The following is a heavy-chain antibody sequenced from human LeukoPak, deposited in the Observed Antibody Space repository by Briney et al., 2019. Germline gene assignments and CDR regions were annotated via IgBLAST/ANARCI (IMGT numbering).Heavy chain of an antibody. CDR3: AKAALRYQLLSSLDY. D-gene: IGHD2-2*01. CDR2: ISGSGAST. V-gene: IGHV3-23*01. CDR1: GFTFNSYE. J-gene: IGHJ4*02. Sequence: PGGSLRLSCAASGFTFNSYEMNWVRQAPGKGLEWVSAISGSGASTYYADSVKGRFTISRDNSKNTLYLQMNSLRAEDTAIYYCAKAALRYQLLSSLDYWGQGTLVTVSS.